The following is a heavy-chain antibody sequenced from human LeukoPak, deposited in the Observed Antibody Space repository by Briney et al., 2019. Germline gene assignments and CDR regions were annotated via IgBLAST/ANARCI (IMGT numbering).Heavy chain of an antibody. V-gene: IGHV4-39*01. D-gene: IGHD3-10*01. CDR2: IYYSGST. J-gene: IGHJ4*02. Sequence: KASETLSLTCTVSGGSISSSSYYWGWIRQPPGKGLEWIGSIYYSGSTSYNPSLKSRVTISVDTSKNQFSLKLSSVTAADTAVYYCARRMWFGELYYFDYWGQGTLVTVSS. CDR3: ARRMWFGELYYFDY. CDR1: GGSISSSSYY.